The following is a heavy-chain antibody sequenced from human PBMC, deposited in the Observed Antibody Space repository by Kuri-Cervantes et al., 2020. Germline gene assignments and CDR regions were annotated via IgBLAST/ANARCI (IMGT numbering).Heavy chain of an antibody. CDR3: AREGYNWNYVGPYYYYYYMDV. J-gene: IGHJ6*03. D-gene: IGHD1-7*01. Sequence: GGSLRLSCAASGFALTNYWMTWVRQAPGKGLEWVANIKSDGTERNYVDSVKGRFTISRDNAKNSLYLQMNSLRAEDTAVYYCAREGYNWNYVGPYYYYYYMDVWGKGTTVTVSS. V-gene: IGHV3-7*01. CDR1: GFALTNYW. CDR2: IKSDGTER.